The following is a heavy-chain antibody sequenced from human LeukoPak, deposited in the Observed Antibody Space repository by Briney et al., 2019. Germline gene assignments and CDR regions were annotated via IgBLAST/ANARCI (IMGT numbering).Heavy chain of an antibody. V-gene: IGHV4-31*03. CDR1: GGSISSGGYY. J-gene: IGHJ4*02. D-gene: IGHD2-2*01. CDR3: ARSIVVVPVFDY. CDR2: IYYSGST. Sequence: SQTLFLTCTVSGGSISSGGYYWSWIRQHPGKGLEWIGYIYYSGSTYYNPSLKSRVTISVDTSKNQFSLKLSSVTAADTAVYYCARSIVVVPVFDYWGQGTLVTVSS.